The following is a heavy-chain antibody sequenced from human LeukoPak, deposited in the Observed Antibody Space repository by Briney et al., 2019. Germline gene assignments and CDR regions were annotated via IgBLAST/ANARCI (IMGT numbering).Heavy chain of an antibody. CDR3: ARGFRVISAAARAALGSRGGYFQH. CDR2: IYHSGST. CDR1: GYSISSGYY. V-gene: IGHV4-38-2*02. J-gene: IGHJ1*01. D-gene: IGHD3-10*01. Sequence: SETLSLTCTVSGYSISSGYYWGWIRQPPGKGLEWIGSIYHSGSTYYNPSLKSRVTISVDTSKNQFSLKLSSVTAADTAVYYCARGFRVISAAARAALGSRGGYFQHWGQGPLVTVSS.